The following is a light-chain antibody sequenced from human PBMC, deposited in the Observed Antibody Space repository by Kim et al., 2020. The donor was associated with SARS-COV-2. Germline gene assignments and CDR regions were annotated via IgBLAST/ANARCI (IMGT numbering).Light chain of an antibody. CDR2: DGS. V-gene: IGKV3D-20*01. Sequence: PGDIATPSCGARQSDAKVFLAWYQKKPGLPPRLLMYDGSNVAIGIPDRFSGSRSGTDFTLNISRLEPDDSAVYYCQHYGTSPPIIFGQGTRLEIK. J-gene: IGKJ5*01. CDR1: QSDAKVF. CDR3: QHYGTSPPII.